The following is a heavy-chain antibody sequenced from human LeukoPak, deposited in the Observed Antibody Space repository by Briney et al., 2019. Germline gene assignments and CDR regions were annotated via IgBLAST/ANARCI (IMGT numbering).Heavy chain of an antibody. CDR3: VRVPPGYSSGWYLDY. CDR1: GGSIRSYY. J-gene: IGHJ4*02. D-gene: IGHD6-19*01. CDR2: IYTSGST. Sequence: SETLSLTCTVSGGSIRSYYWSWIRQPAGKGLEGIGRIYTSGSTNYNPSLKSRVTISVDKSKNQFSLKLSSVTAADTAVYYCVRVPPGYSSGWYLDYWGQGTLVTVSS. V-gene: IGHV4-4*07.